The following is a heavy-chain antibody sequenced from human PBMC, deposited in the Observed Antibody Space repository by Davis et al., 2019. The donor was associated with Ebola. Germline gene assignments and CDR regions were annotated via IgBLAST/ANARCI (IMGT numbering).Heavy chain of an antibody. CDR2: ISADDGYT. J-gene: IGHJ4*02. V-gene: IGHV1-18*04. CDR3: ARDYQLDY. D-gene: IGHD3-16*02. CDR1: GYTFADYN. Sequence: ASVKVSCKASGYTFADYNIYWVRQAPGQGLEWMGWISADDGYTSYAQRLQGRVTMTTDTSTSTAFMELRSLRSDDTAVYYCARDYQLDYWGQGTLVTVSS.